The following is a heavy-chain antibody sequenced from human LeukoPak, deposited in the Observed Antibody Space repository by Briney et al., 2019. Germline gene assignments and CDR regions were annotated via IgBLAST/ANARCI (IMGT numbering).Heavy chain of an antibody. CDR1: GFTFSSYA. V-gene: IGHV3-64D*06. CDR3: VKGHTAHYYYYGMDV. CDR2: ISSNGGST. Sequence: PGGSLRLSCAASGFTFSSYAMHWVRQAPGKGLEYVSAISSNGGSTYYADSVKGRFTISRDNSKNTLYLQMSSLRAEDTAVYYCVKGHTAHYYYYGMDVWGQGTTVTVSS. J-gene: IGHJ6*02.